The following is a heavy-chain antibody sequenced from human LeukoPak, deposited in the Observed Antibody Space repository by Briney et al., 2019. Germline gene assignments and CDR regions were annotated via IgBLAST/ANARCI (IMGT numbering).Heavy chain of an antibody. CDR1: GFTFSSYA. Sequence: GSLRLSCASSGFTFSSYAMHLVRQAPGTGLEWVAVISYVGTNKYHAHSVTGRFTSSRENSKNTLYLQMNSLRAEDTAVYYCARDSLDGAASSYDCWGQGTLVTVSS. CDR3: ARDSLDGAASSYDC. CDR2: ISYVGTNK. J-gene: IGHJ4*02. V-gene: IGHV3-30*04. D-gene: IGHD3-10*01.